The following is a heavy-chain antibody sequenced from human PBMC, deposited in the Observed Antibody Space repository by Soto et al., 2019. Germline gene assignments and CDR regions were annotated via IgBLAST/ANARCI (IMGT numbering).Heavy chain of an antibody. CDR3: ARDLGGYDVYGPDC. Sequence: RASVKISCKASGGTFTDSSMHWVRQAPRQGLEWMGWINLNSGGTYYAQKFHGRVTMTRDTSNGTAYMELNGLTSDDTAMYFCARDLGGYDVYGPDCWGQGTLVTVSS. D-gene: IGHD5-12*01. V-gene: IGHV1-2*02. J-gene: IGHJ4*02. CDR2: INLNSGGT. CDR1: GGTFTDSS.